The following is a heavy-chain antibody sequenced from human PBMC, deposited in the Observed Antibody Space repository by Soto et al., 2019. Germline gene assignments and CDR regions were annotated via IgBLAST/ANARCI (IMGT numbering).Heavy chain of an antibody. D-gene: IGHD3-10*01. CDR3: AIHSGYSSGASVNHYLDS. J-gene: IGHJ4*02. CDR2: IKMDARQN. V-gene: IGHV3-7*01. Sequence: GGSLRLSCAASGFTFGSYCMSWVRQPPGKGREWLATIKMDARQNKYMDSMKGRFTISRDTPKNSLYLQVDSLRAADTAVYYCAIHSGYSSGASVNHYLDSWAQGTLVTSPQ. CDR1: GFTFGSYC.